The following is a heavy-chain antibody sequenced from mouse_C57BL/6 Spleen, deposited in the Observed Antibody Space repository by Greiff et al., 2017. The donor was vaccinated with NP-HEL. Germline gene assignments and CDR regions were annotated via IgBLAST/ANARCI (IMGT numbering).Heavy chain of an antibody. CDR3: ARHGPLFRYFDY. CDR1: GFTFSSYT. J-gene: IGHJ2*01. V-gene: IGHV5-9*01. CDR2: ISGGGGNT. Sequence: EVQRVESGGGLVKPGGSLKLSCAASGFTFSSYTMSWVRQTPEKRLEWVATISGGGGNTYYPDSVKGRFTISRDNAKNTLYLQMSSLRSEDTALYYCARHGPLFRYFDYWGQGTTLTVSS.